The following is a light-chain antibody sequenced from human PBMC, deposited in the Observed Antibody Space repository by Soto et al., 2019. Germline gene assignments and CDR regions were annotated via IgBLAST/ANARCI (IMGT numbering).Light chain of an antibody. Sequence: DIQMTQSPSTLSGSVGDRVTITCRASQTISSWLAWYQQKPGKAPKLLIYKASTLKSGVPSMFSVSGSGTEFTLTIISLQTDDFATYYCKHYNIYSEAFGQGTKVELK. CDR2: KAS. CDR3: KHYNIYSEA. J-gene: IGKJ1*01. V-gene: IGKV1-5*03. CDR1: QTISSW.